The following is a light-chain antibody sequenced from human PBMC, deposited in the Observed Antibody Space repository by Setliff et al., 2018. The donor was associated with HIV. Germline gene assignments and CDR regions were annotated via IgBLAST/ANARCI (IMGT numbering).Light chain of an antibody. CDR1: SSDVGTYNL. CDR2: QAT. CDR3: CSNTGSNTYV. J-gene: IGLJ1*01. Sequence: QSALPQPASVSGSPGQSITISCTGTSSDVGTYNLVSWYQQYPGKAPKLMIYQATKRPSGVSNRFSGSKSGNTASLTISGLQAEDEADYYCCSNTGSNTYVFGSGTKVTVL. V-gene: IGLV2-23*01.